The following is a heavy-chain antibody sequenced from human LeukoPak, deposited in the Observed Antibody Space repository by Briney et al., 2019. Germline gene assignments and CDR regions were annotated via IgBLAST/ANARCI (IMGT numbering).Heavy chain of an antibody. CDR3: AKDHYYGSGSYYNDNYMDV. J-gene: IGHJ6*03. V-gene: IGHV3-30*02. D-gene: IGHD3-10*01. Sequence: GGSLRLSCAASGFTFSTYNMNWVRQAPGKGLEWVAFIRYDGSNKYDADSVKGRFTISRDNSKNTLYLQMNSLRVEDTAVYYCAKDHYYGSGSYYNDNYMDVRGKGTTVTISS. CDR1: GFTFSTYN. CDR2: IRYDGSNK.